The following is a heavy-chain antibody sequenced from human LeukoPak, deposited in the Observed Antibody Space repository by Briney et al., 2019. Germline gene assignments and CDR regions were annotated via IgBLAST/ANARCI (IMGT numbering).Heavy chain of an antibody. CDR2: ISGSGGDT. CDR1: XXXXXSXX. D-gene: IGHD3-10*01. Sequence: PGGSLRLXXXXXXXXXXSXXMGWVRQAPGKGLEWVSAISGSGGDTYYADSVKGRFTFSRDNSKNTLYLQMNSLRPEDTALYYCAKAVWFGEFDYYFFGLDVWGQGTTVTVSS. V-gene: IGHV3-23*01. J-gene: IGHJ6*02. CDR3: AKAVWFGEFDYYFFGLDV.